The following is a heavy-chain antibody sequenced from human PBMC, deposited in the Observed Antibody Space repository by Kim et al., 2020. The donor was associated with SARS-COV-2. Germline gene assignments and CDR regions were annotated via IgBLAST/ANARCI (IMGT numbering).Heavy chain of an antibody. CDR3: VREGYSSSRFWGFDY. D-gene: IGHD6-13*01. V-gene: IGHV3-74*01. J-gene: IGHJ4*02. CDR2: ISSDGSIV. CDR1: GFTFSDYW. Sequence: GGSLRLSCAASGFTFSDYWMQWVRQAPGKGPVWVSLISSDGSIVSYADSVKGRFAISRDNAKNTLYLQMNSLRAGDTAVYYCVREGYSSSRFWGFDYWGPGTLVIVSS.